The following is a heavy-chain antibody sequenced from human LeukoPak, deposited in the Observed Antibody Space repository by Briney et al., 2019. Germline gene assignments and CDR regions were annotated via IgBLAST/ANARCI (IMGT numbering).Heavy chain of an antibody. CDR2: IYTSGST. CDR1: GGSIGSYY. Sequence: SETLSLTCTVSGGSIGSYYWSWIRQPAGKELEWIGRIYTSGSTNYNPSLKSRVTMSVDTSKNQFSPKLSSVTAADTAVYYCARDPTDFRSGSYYFDYWGQGTLVTVSS. V-gene: IGHV4-4*07. D-gene: IGHD3-3*01. CDR3: ARDPTDFRSGSYYFDY. J-gene: IGHJ4*02.